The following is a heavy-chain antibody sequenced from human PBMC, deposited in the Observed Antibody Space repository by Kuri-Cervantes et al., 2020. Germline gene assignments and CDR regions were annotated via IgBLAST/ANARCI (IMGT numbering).Heavy chain of an antibody. CDR2: INHSGST. CDR3: ARGKMIAFGGRYHFYGMDV. Sequence: GSLRLSCAVYGGSFSGYYWSWIRQPPGKGLEWIGEINHSGSTNYNPSLKSRVGISLDTSKNHFSLKLNSVTAADTAVYYCARGKMIAFGGRYHFYGMDVWGQGTTVTVSS. V-gene: IGHV4-34*01. D-gene: IGHD3-16*01. CDR1: GGSFSGYY. J-gene: IGHJ6*02.